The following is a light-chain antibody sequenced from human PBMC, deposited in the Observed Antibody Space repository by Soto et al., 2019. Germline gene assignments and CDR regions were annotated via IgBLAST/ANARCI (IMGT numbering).Light chain of an antibody. CDR2: DTS. V-gene: IGKV1-5*01. CDR3: QQYNSYSIT. CDR1: QGIDSS. Sequence: IQMTQTPSSLSASVGYRFTMTGRASQGIDSSFAWYQQKSGKAPELLIYDTSTLQSGVPSRFSGSGSGTDFTLTISSLQPDDVTTYCCQQYNSYSITFCQGGLLEIK. J-gene: IGKJ5*01.